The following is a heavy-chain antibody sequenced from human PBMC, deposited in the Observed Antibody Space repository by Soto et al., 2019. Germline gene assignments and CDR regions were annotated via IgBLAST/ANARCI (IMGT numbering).Heavy chain of an antibody. Sequence: QVQLVQSGAEVKKPGASVKVSCKASGYTFTDNGITWVRQAPGQGLEWMGWISCYNGDTKYAQKLQVRVSMTTETSTSKALMELTDLRADDTAVYFCARASTSGNFWHFYWGQGTLVTVSS. CDR3: ARASTSGNFWHFY. V-gene: IGHV1-18*01. CDR2: ISCYNGDT. CDR1: GYTFTDNG. D-gene: IGHD3-3*01. J-gene: IGHJ4*02.